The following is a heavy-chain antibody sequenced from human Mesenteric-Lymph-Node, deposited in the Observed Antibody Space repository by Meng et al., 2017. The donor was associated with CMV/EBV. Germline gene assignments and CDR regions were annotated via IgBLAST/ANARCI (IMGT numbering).Heavy chain of an antibody. D-gene: IGHD6-6*01. CDR1: GFTFSSYE. V-gene: IGHV3-48*03. J-gene: IGHJ6*02. CDR2: ISSSGSII. Sequence: GESLKISCAASGFTFSSYEMNWVRQAPGKGLEWVSYISSSGSIIYYADSVKGRFTISRDNAKNSLYLQMNSLRAEDTAVYYCATDTSIAARSYYGMDVWGQGTTVTVSS. CDR3: ATDTSIAARSYYGMDV.